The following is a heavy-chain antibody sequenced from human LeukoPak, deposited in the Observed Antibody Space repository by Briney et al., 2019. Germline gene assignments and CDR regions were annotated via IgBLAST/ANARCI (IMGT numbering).Heavy chain of an antibody. CDR3: ARVRYSSSWCFDY. Sequence: GGSLRLSCAASGFTFSSYSMNWVRQAPGKGLEWVSYISSSSSTIYYADSVKGRFTTSRDNAKNSLYLQMNSLRAEDTAVYYCARVRYSSSWCFDYWGQGTLVTVSS. CDR1: GFTFSSYS. CDR2: ISSSSSTI. D-gene: IGHD6-13*01. J-gene: IGHJ4*02. V-gene: IGHV3-48*04.